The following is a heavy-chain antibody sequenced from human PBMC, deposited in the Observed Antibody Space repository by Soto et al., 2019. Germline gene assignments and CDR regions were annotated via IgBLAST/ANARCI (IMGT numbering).Heavy chain of an antibody. Sequence: GGSLSLSCVASGFTFRTYTMNWVRPAPGKGLEWVSGIRGFSPYTFYADSVKGRFTISRDNAKNSLYLQMNSLRAEDTAVYYCARDSLTGYYDSSGYYFGYWGQGTLVNVSS. V-gene: IGHV3-21*01. D-gene: IGHD3-22*01. CDR3: ARDSLTGYYDSSGYYFGY. CDR2: IRGFSPYT. CDR1: GFTFRTYT. J-gene: IGHJ4*02.